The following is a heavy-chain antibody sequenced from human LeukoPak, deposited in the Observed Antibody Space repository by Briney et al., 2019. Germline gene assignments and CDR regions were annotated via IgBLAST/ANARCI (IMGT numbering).Heavy chain of an antibody. CDR3: ASGGSYSDY. CDR1: GFTFSDYS. CDR2: ISGGSSTI. V-gene: IGHV3-11*01. J-gene: IGHJ4*02. Sequence: GGSLRLSCAASGFTFSDYSMTWIRQAPGKGLEWVSNISGGSSTIEYADSVKGRFTISRDNAENSLYLQMNSLRAEDTAMYYCASGGSYSDYWGQGTLVTVSS. D-gene: IGHD3-16*01.